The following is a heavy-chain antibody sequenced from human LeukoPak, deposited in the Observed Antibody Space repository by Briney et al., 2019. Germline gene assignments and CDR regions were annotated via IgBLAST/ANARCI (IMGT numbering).Heavy chain of an antibody. CDR2: INSDGSST. Sequence: PGGSLRLSXAASGFTFSSYWMHWVRQAPGKGLVWVSRINSDGSSTSYADSVKGRFTISGDNAKNTLYLQMNSLRAEDTAVYYCARARPRDYYDSSGYNYWGQGTLVTVSS. J-gene: IGHJ4*02. CDR1: GFTFSSYW. V-gene: IGHV3-74*01. CDR3: ARARPRDYYDSSGYNY. D-gene: IGHD3-22*01.